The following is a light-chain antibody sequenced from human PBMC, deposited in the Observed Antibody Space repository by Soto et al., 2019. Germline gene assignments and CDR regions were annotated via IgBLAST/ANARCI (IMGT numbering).Light chain of an antibody. V-gene: IGKV3-20*01. J-gene: IGKJ3*01. CDR3: QQYGSSFT. CDR2: GAS. Sequence: EIVLTQSPGTLSLSPGERATLSCRASQSVSSSYLAWYQQKPHQAPRLLIYGASSKATGIPDRFSGSGSGTDFALTISRLESEDFAVYYCQQYGSSFTFGPATKVDIK. CDR1: QSVSSSY.